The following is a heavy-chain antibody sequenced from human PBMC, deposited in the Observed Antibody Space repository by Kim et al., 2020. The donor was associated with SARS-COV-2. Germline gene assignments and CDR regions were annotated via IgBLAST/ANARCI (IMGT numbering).Heavy chain of an antibody. J-gene: IGHJ4*02. V-gene: IGHV3-7*03. Sequence: GGSLRLSCAASGLVFSDYWMSWVRQAPGKGLEWVASINQDGSEKYYVDSVKGRFTISRDDAKRSLSLQMNSLRAGDTAMYYCVRGTQYYGRWGQGTLVTVSS. CDR3: VRGTQYYGR. CDR2: INQDGSEK. CDR1: GLVFSDYW. D-gene: IGHD3-16*01.